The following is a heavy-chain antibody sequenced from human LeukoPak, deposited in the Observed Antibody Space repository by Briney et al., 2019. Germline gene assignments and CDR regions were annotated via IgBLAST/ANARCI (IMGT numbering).Heavy chain of an antibody. V-gene: IGHV3-23*01. CDR2: ISGSGGST. CDR1: GFTFSSYA. CDR3: AKVVVAATAPFDY. Sequence: PGGSLRLSCAASGFTFSSYAMSWVRQAPGKGLEWVSAISGSGGSTYYADSVKGRFTISRDNSKNTLYLQTNSLRAEDTAVYYCAKVVVAATAPFDYWGQGTLVTVSS. J-gene: IGHJ4*02. D-gene: IGHD2-15*01.